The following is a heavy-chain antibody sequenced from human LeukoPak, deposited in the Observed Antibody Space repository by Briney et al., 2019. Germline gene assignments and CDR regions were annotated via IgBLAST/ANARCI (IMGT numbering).Heavy chain of an antibody. D-gene: IGHD1-26*01. CDR3: ATESYSGSYLYAFVI. J-gene: IGHJ3*02. CDR1: GGTFSSYA. CDR2: IIPIFGTA. V-gene: IGHV1-69*06. Sequence: ASVKVSCKASGGTFSSYAISWVRQAPGQGLEWMGGIIPIFGTANYAQKFQGRVTITADKSTSTAYMELSSLRSEDTAVYYCATESYSGSYLYAFVIWGQGTMVTVSS.